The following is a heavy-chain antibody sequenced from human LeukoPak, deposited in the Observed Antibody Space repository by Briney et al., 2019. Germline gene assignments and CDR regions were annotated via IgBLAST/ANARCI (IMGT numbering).Heavy chain of an antibody. V-gene: IGHV4-38-2*01. J-gene: IGHJ4*02. Sequence: PSEXLSLTCAVYGGSFSGYYWGWIRQPPGKGLEWIGSIYHSGSTYYNPSLTSRVTISVDTSKNQFSLKLSSVTAADTAVYYCARVGATPGFDYWGQGTLVTVSS. CDR3: ARVGATPGFDY. CDR1: GGSFSGYY. D-gene: IGHD1-26*01. CDR2: IYHSGST.